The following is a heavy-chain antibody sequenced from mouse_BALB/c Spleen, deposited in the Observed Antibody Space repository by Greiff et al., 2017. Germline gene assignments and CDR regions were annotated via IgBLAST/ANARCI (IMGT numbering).Heavy chain of an antibody. CDR3: ARYYDGCMDY. V-gene: IGHV5-17*02. J-gene: IGHJ4*01. Sequence: EVQLVESGGGLVQPGGSRKLSCAASGFTFSSFGMHWVRQAPEKGLEWVAYISSGSSTIYYADTVKGRFTISRDNPKNTLFLQMTSLRSEDTAMYYGARYYDGCMDYWGQGTSVTVSA. D-gene: IGHD1-1*01. CDR1: GFTFSSFG. CDR2: ISSGSSTI.